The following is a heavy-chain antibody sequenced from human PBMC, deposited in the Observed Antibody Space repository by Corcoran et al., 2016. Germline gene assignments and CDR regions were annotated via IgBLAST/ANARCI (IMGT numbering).Heavy chain of an antibody. V-gene: IGHV3-7*01. Sequence: EVRLEESGGGLVQPGGSLELSCEASGFTFSNYWMTWVRQAPGKGPEWVAQIRPDGTEIHYVDSVKGRFTISRDNAKNSLYLQMNSLSAEDTAVYYCTRDGYSTNYYFDLWGQGTLVTVSS. CDR2: IRPDGTEI. J-gene: IGHJ4*02. CDR3: TRDGYSTNYYFDL. CDR1: GFTFSNYW. D-gene: IGHD1-26*01.